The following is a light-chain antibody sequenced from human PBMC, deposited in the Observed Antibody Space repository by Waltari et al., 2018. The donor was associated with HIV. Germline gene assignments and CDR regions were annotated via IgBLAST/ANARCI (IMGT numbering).Light chain of an antibody. CDR1: SSNIGNNA. Sequence: QSVLTQPPSASGTPGQRVTISCSGSSSNIGNNAVSWYQQFPETAPTLLIYSNNQRPSGVPDRFSGSKSGTSASLAISGLQSEDEANYYCETLDDNLNGPVFGGGTKLTVL. J-gene: IGLJ2*01. CDR3: ETLDDNLNGPV. V-gene: IGLV1-44*01. CDR2: SNN.